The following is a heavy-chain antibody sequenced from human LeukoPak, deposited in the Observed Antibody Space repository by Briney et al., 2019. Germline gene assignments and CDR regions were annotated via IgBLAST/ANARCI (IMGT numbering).Heavy chain of an antibody. CDR3: ATDFYDTT. V-gene: IGHV3-15*07. CDR1: GFTFSNAW. J-gene: IGHJ5*02. D-gene: IGHD3-22*01. Sequence: GGSLRLSCATTGFTFSNAWMNWVRQAPGKGLEWVGRIRSNSDGGTIDYAAPVKGRFALSRDDSKNTLYLQMNSLQTEDTAVYYCATDFYDTTWGQGTLVTVSS. CDR2: IRSNSDGGTI.